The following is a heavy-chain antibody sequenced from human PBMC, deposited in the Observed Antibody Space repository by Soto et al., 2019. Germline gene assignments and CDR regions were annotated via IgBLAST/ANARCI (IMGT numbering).Heavy chain of an antibody. Sequence: PSETLSLTCAVYGGSFSGYYWSWIRQPPGKGLEWIGEINHSGSTNYNPSLKSRVTISVDTSKNQFSLKLSSVTAADTAVYYCARDSTVKGYCSSTSCSTYYYYYGMDVWGQGTTVTVSS. D-gene: IGHD2-2*02. CDR1: GGSFSGYY. J-gene: IGHJ6*02. V-gene: IGHV4-34*01. CDR2: INHSGST. CDR3: ARDSTVKGYCSSTSCSTYYYYYGMDV.